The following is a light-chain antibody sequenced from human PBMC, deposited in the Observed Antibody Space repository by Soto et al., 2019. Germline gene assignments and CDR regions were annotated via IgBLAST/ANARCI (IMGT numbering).Light chain of an antibody. CDR2: GAS. CDR1: QSVSSY. CDR3: QQYGDSPQT. V-gene: IGKV3-20*01. Sequence: PSPLPLSPEERAALSFRASQSVSSYLAWYQQKPGQAPRLLFYGASNRATAIPDRFSGSGFGTDFTLTITRLEPEDFAVYYCQQYGDSPQTFGAGSKVDIK. J-gene: IGKJ4*02.